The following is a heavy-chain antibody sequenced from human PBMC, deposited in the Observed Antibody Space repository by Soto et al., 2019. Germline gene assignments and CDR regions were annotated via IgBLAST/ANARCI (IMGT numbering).Heavy chain of an antibody. J-gene: IGHJ4*02. CDR2: IIPILGIA. V-gene: IGHV1-69*02. CDR1: GGTFSSYT. D-gene: IGHD1-26*01. Sequence: QVQLVQSGAEVKKPGSSVKVSCKASGGTFSSYTISWVRQAPGQGLEWMGRIIPILGIANYAQKFQGRVTITADKSTSTAYMELSSLRSEDTAVYYCASLVGATNLFDYWGQGTLVTVSS. CDR3: ASLVGATNLFDY.